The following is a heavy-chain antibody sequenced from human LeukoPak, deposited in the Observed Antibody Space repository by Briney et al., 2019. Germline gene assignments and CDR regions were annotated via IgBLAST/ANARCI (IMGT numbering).Heavy chain of an antibody. V-gene: IGHV3-66*01. J-gene: IGHJ4*02. CDR3: AKDTLEWLIFRRFDY. D-gene: IGHD3-3*01. CDR1: GFTVSSNY. CDR2: IYSGGST. Sequence: GGSPRLSCAASGFTVSSNYMSWVRQAPGKGLEWVSVIYSGGSTYYADSVKGRFTISRDNSKNTLYLQMNSLRAEDTAVYYCAKDTLEWLIFRRFDYWGQGTLVTVSS.